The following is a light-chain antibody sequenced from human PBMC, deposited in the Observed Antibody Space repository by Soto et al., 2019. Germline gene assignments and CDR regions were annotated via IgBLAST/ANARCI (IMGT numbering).Light chain of an antibody. CDR2: GAS. CDR1: RSVSSSY. CDR3: QQYGSSPVT. Sequence: EIVLTQSPGTLSLSPGERATPSGRASRSVSSSYLAWFRQKPGQPPGLLIYGASSRAAGIPDRFSGSGSGTDITLTISRLEPEDFAVYYWQQYGSSPVTFGPGTKVDIK. J-gene: IGKJ3*01. V-gene: IGKV3-20*01.